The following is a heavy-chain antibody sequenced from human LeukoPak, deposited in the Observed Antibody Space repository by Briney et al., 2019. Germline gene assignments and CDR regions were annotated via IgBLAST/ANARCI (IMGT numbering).Heavy chain of an antibody. CDR1: GFIFSSYG. V-gene: IGHV3-30*02. CDR2: IRSDGSQK. CDR3: AKEYSSSWYERGGFDY. J-gene: IGHJ4*02. Sequence: GGSLRLSCAASGFIFSSYGMHWVRQAPGKGLEWVAVIRSDGSQKYYADSAKGRFTVSRDNPKDTLYMEMNSLRAEDTAVYYCAKEYSSSWYERGGFDYWGQGTLVIVSS. D-gene: IGHD6-13*01.